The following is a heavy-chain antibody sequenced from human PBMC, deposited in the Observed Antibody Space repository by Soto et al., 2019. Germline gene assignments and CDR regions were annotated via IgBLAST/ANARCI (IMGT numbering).Heavy chain of an antibody. J-gene: IGHJ4*02. CDR2: ISSTTNYI. CDR3: ARESEDLTSNFDY. CDR1: GFTFTRYS. Sequence: GGSLRLSCAASGFTFTRYSMNWVRQAPGKGLEWVSSISSTTNYIYYGDSMKGRFTISRDNAKNSLYLEVNSLRAEDTAVYYCARESEDLTSNFDYWGQGTLVTVSS. V-gene: IGHV3-21*06.